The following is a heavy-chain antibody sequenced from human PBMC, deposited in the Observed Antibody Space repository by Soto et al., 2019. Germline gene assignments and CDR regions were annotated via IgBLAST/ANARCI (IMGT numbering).Heavy chain of an antibody. J-gene: IGHJ4*02. CDR2: ISSTTNYI. CDR3: ARESEDLTSNFDY. CDR1: GFTFTRYS. Sequence: GGSLRLSCAASGFTFTRYSMNWVRQAPGKGLEWVSSISSTTNYIYYGDSMKGRFTISRDNAKNSLYLEVNSLRAEDTAVYYCARESEDLTSNFDYWGQGTLVTVSS. V-gene: IGHV3-21*06.